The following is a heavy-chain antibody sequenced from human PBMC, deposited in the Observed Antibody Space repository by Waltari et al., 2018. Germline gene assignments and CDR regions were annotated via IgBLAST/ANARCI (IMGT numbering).Heavy chain of an antibody. CDR1: GGSISSYY. D-gene: IGHD4-17*01. Sequence: QVQLQESGPGLVKPSETLSLTCTVSGGSISSYYWSWIRQPPGKGLEWIGYIYYSGSTNYNPSLKSRVTISVDTSKNQFSLKLSSVTAADTAVYYCARALTTHYAFDIWGQGTMVTVSS. J-gene: IGHJ3*02. CDR2: IYYSGST. CDR3: ARALTTHYAFDI. V-gene: IGHV4-59*01.